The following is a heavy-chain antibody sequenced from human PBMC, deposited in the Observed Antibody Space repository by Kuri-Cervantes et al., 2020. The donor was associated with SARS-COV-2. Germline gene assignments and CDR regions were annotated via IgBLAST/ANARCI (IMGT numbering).Heavy chain of an antibody. D-gene: IGHD1-26*01. V-gene: IGHV3-30-3*01. CDR2: ISYDGSNK. CDR1: GFTFSSYW. Sequence: GESLKISCAASGFTFSSYWMSWVRQAPGKGLEWVAVISYDGSNKYYADSVKGRFTISRDNSKNTLYLQMNSLRAEDTAVYYCARDSLRGSGSSYYFDYWGQGTLVTVSS. J-gene: IGHJ4*02. CDR3: ARDSLRGSGSSYYFDY.